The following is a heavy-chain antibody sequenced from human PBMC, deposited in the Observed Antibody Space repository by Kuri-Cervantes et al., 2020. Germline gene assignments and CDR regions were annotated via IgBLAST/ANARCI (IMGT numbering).Heavy chain of an antibody. Sequence: GESLKISCAASGFTFSSYGMHWVRQAPGKGLEWVAVIWYDGSNKYYADSVKGRFTISRDNSKNTLYLQMNSLRAEDTAVYYCARDYPKRGGTTGTTAAMIYWGQGTLVTVSS. CDR2: IWYDGSNK. CDR1: GFTFSSYG. D-gene: IGHD1-1*01. V-gene: IGHV3-33*01. J-gene: IGHJ4*02. CDR3: ARDYPKRGGTTGTTAAMIY.